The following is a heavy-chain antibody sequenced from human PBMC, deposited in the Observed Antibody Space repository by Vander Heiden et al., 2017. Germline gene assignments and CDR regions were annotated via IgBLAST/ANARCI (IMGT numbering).Heavy chain of an antibody. V-gene: IGHV1-69*01. CDR1: GGTFSSYA. Sequence: QVQLVQSGAEVKKPGSSVKVSCKASGGTFSSYAISWVRQAPGQGLEWMGGIIPIFGTENYAQKVQGRVTITADESTSTAYMEPRSMRSEDTAVYYCAMVSTTKEGGWFDPWGHVTLVTVSS. J-gene: IGHJ5*02. CDR3: AMVSTTKEGGWFDP. CDR2: IIPIFGTE. D-gene: IGHD1-26*01.